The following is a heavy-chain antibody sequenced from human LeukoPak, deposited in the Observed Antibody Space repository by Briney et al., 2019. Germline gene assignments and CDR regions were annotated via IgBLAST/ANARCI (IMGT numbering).Heavy chain of an antibody. CDR3: ARGLYSSGYIDGDCYYYYGMDV. CDR1: GYTFTSYD. V-gene: IGHV1-8*01. J-gene: IGHJ6*02. D-gene: IGHD6-19*01. Sequence: ASVKVSCKASGYTFTSYDFNWVRQATGQRPEWMGWMSPNSGDTGYAQKFQDRVTMTRNTSISTAYMELSSLRSDDTAVYYCARGLYSSGYIDGDCYYYYGMDVWGQGTTVTVSS. CDR2: MSPNSGDT.